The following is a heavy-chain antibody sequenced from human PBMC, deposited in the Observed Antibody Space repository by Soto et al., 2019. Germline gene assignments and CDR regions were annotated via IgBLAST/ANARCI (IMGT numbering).Heavy chain of an antibody. CDR3: ARLRFLEWSPPNYMDV. CDR1: GYSFTSYW. V-gene: IGHV5-51*01. Sequence: PGESLKISCKGSGYSFTSYWIGWVRQMPGKGLEWMGIIYPGDSDTRYSPSFQGQVTISADKSISTAYLQWSSLKASDTAMYYCARLRFLEWSPPNYMDVWGKGTTVTVSS. D-gene: IGHD3-3*01. J-gene: IGHJ6*03. CDR2: IYPGDSDT.